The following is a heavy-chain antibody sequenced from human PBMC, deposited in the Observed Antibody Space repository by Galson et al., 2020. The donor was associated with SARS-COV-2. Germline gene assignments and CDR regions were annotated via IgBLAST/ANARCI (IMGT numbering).Heavy chain of an antibody. J-gene: IGHJ6*02. V-gene: IGHV3-23*01. CDR1: GFTFTSYA. D-gene: IGHD6-19*01. CDR3: AKAGAVGSGWYSSFFMDV. CDR2: MSGGGGSI. Sequence: GESLKISCAVSGFTFTSYAMSWVRQAPGKGLEWVSLMSGGGGSIYYADSVKGRFTISRDKSKDTLYLQMNSLRAEDTAIYYCAKAGAVGSGWYSSFFMDVWGQGTTVTVSS.